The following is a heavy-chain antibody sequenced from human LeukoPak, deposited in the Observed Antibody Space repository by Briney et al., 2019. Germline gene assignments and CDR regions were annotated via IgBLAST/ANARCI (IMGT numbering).Heavy chain of an antibody. CDR2: MYHSGST. D-gene: IGHD4-17*01. CDR3: ARERRDYGDPIDY. Sequence: PSETLSLTCTVSGYSITSGYYWGWIRQPPGKGLEWIGSMYHSGSTFHNPSLKSRVTISVDTSKNQFSLKLSSVTAADTAVYYCARERRDYGDPIDYWGQGTLVTVSS. CDR1: GYSITSGYY. J-gene: IGHJ4*02. V-gene: IGHV4-38-2*02.